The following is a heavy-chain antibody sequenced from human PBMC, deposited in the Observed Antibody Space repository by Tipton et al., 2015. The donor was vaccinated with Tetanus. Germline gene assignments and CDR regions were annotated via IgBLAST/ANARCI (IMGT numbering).Heavy chain of an antibody. Sequence: TLSLTCTVSGGSISSGGYYWTWIRQHPGKGLEWIGDIYYSGSTYYNPSLKSRVRISVDTSNNQFSVNLNSVTAADTAVYYCARDQARGARGWNYFDYWGQGALVTVSS. V-gene: IGHV4-31*03. CDR1: GGSISSGGYY. CDR2: IYYSGST. D-gene: IGHD1-26*01. J-gene: IGHJ4*02. CDR3: ARDQARGARGWNYFDY.